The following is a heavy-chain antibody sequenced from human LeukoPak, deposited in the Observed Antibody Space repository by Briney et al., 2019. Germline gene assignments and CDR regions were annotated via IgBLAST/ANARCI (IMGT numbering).Heavy chain of an antibody. CDR3: AKDGEYCSGGSCYRPPFDY. CDR2: ISGSGGST. D-gene: IGHD2-15*01. CDR1: GFTSCSYA. Sequence: PGGSLRLSCAASGFTSCSYAMSWVRQAPGKGLEWVSAISGSGGSTYYADSVKGRFTISRDNSKNTLYLQMNSLRAEDTAVYYCAKDGEYCSGGSCYRPPFDYWGQGTLVTVSS. V-gene: IGHV3-23*01. J-gene: IGHJ4*02.